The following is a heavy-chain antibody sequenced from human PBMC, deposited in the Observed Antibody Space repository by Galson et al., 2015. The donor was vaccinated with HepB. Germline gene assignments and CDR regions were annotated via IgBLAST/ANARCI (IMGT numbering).Heavy chain of an antibody. CDR1: GFIFSNHY. J-gene: IGHJ6*04. CDR3: ARGGV. D-gene: IGHD1-26*01. CDR2: VRHKAISHTT. Sequence: SLRLSCAASGFIFSNHYMDWVRQAPGKGLEWVGRVRHKAISHTTEYAAPVRGRFTISTDDLKNSVYLQMNSLKTEDTALYYCARGGVWGKGTTVTVSS. V-gene: IGHV3-72*01.